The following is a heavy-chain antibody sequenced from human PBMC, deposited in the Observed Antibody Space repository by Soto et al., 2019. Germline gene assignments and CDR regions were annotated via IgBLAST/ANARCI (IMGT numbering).Heavy chain of an antibody. CDR1: GFTFDDYA. V-gene: IGHV3-9*01. Sequence: GGSLRLSCAASGFTFDDYAMHWVRQAPGKGLEWVSGISWNSGSIGCADSVKGRFTISRDNAKNSLYLQMNSLRAEDTALYYCATVDGLGYDTNXGQGTMVTV. J-gene: IGHJ3*01. CDR2: ISWNSGSI. D-gene: IGHD3-9*01. CDR3: ATVDGLGYDTN.